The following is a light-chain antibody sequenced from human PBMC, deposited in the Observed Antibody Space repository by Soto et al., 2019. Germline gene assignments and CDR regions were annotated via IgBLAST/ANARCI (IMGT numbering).Light chain of an antibody. CDR3: QQYSNWPPWT. V-gene: IGKV3-15*01. CDR2: GAS. CDR1: QSVSSN. Sequence: EIVMTQSPATLSVSPGERATLSCRASQSVSSNLAWYQQKPGQAPRLLIYGASTRATGIPARFSGSGSGTEFTLTISSLQSEDFAVYYCQQYSNWPPWTFVQGTKVDIK. J-gene: IGKJ1*01.